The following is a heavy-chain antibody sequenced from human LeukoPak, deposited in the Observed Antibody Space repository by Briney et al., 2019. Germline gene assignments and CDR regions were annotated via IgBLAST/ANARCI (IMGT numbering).Heavy chain of an antibody. CDR1: GGSISSGGHY. V-gene: IGHV4-31*03. CDR3: ARDDSSGYHFDY. Sequence: SQTLSLTCPVSGGSISSGGHYWSWIRQHPGKGLEWIGYIYYSGSTNYNPSLKSRVTISVDTSKNQFSLKLSSVTAADTAVYYCARDDSSGYHFDYWGQGTLVTVSS. J-gene: IGHJ4*02. CDR2: IYYSGST. D-gene: IGHD3-22*01.